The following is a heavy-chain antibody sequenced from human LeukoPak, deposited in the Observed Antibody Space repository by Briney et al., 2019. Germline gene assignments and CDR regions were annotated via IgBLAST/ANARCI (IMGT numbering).Heavy chain of an antibody. CDR2: IYPGDSDT. Sequence: GESLKISCKGSGYSFTSYWIGWVRQMPGKGLEWMGIIYPGDSDTRYSPSFQGQVTMSADKSISTAYLQWSSLKASDTATYYCARSLGYCSNGVCYDWFDPWGQGTLVTVSS. V-gene: IGHV5-51*01. J-gene: IGHJ5*02. CDR3: ARSLGYCSNGVCYDWFDP. CDR1: GYSFTSYW. D-gene: IGHD2-8*01.